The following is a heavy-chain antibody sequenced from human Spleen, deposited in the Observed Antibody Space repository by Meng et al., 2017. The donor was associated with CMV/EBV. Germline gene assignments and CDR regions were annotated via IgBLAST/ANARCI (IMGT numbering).Heavy chain of an antibody. D-gene: IGHD4/OR15-4a*01. J-gene: IGHJ4*02. CDR1: GVTFSDSS. CDR3: AKDQSNFGYGAYGY. Sequence: QVQLVESGGGWGKPGGSMRLSCAASGVTFSDSSMSWIRQAPGKGLEWVSYISSSSRSPPSASSFKGLFPLSTDNATHSLYLQMHSLRAEDTAVYYCAKDQSNFGYGAYGYWGQGTLVTVSS. CDR2: ISSSSRSP. V-gene: IGHV3-11*05.